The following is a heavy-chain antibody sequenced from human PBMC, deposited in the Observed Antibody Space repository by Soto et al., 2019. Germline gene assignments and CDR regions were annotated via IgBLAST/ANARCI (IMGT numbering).Heavy chain of an antibody. V-gene: IGHV3-21*06. D-gene: IGHD2-2*01. J-gene: IGHJ3*01. Sequence: GGSLRLSCTASGFIFSSYTINWVRQAPGKGLEWVSSISGSGSYIYIADSMKGRITISRDNAQNSVHLQMNSLRVEGTAVYYCARAGLEPANAFDVWGQGTKVTVSS. CDR2: ISGSGSYI. CDR3: ARAGLEPANAFDV. CDR1: GFIFSSYT.